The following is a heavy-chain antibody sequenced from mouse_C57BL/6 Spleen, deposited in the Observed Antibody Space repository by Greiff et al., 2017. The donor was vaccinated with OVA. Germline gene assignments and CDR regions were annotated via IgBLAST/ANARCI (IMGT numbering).Heavy chain of an antibody. D-gene: IGHD1-1*01. CDR1: GFTFSSYA. Sequence: EVKLVESGGGLVKPGGSLKLSCAASGFTFSSYAMSWVRQTPEKRLEWVATISDGGSYTYYPDNVKGRFTISRDNAKNNLYLQMSHLKSEDTAMYYCARDQRYYGSSPWYFDVWGTGTTVTVSS. CDR3: ARDQRYYGSSPWYFDV. V-gene: IGHV5-4*01. CDR2: ISDGGSYT. J-gene: IGHJ1*03.